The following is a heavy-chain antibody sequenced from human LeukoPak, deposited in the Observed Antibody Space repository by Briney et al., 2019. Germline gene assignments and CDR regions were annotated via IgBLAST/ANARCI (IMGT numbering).Heavy chain of an antibody. Sequence: SETLSLTCTVSGGSISSYYWSWIRQPPGKELEWIGYIYYSGSTNYNPSLKSRVTISVDTSKNQFSLKLSSVTAADTAVYYCARVQYSSSVDSWGQGTLVTVSS. CDR2: IYYSGST. CDR3: ARVQYSSSVDS. D-gene: IGHD6-6*01. J-gene: IGHJ4*02. CDR1: GGSISSYY. V-gene: IGHV4-59*12.